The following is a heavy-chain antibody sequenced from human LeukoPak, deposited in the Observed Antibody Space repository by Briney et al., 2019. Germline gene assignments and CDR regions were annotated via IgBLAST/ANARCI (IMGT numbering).Heavy chain of an antibody. D-gene: IGHD2-2*02. CDR3: ARDHPGGGGRQLLYSSYFDY. CDR1: GYTFTTYA. V-gene: IGHV1-3*01. J-gene: IGHJ4*02. CDR2: INAGNGNT. Sequence: SVKVSCKASGYTFTTYAMHWVRQAPGQRLEWMGWINAGNGNTKYSQKLQGRVTITTDTSTSTAYMELRSLRSDDTAVYYCARDHPGGGGRQLLYSSYFDYWGQGTLVTVSS.